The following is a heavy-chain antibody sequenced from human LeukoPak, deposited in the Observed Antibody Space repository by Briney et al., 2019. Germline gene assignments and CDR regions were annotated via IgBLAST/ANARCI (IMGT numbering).Heavy chain of an antibody. CDR2: IKEDGNDK. V-gene: IGHV3-7*01. Sequence: PGGSLILSCAASGFTFSHYWMAWVRQAPGKGLEWVANIKEDGNDKHYLDSVRGRFTISRDNAGNSMYLQMSSLRPDDTAVYFCARSKDRSWPFGSWGQGTLVTVSS. D-gene: IGHD4-11*01. CDR1: GFTFSHYW. CDR3: ARSKDRSWPFGS. J-gene: IGHJ4*02.